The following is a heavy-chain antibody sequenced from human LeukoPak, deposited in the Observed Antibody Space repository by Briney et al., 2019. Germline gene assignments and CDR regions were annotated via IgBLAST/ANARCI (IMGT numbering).Heavy chain of an antibody. CDR2: IYSGGST. CDR3: ARETDGDYDRGAFDY. V-gene: IGHV3-53*01. CDR1: GFTVSSNY. Sequence: GGSLRLSCAASGFTVSSNYMSWVRQAPGKGLEWVSVIYSGGSTYYADSVKGRFTISRDNSKNTLYLQMNSLRAEDTAVYYCARETDGDYDRGAFDYWGQGTLVTVSS. D-gene: IGHD4-17*01. J-gene: IGHJ4*02.